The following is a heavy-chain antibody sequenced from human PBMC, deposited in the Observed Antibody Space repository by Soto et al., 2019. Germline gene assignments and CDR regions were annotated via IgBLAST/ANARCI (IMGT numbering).Heavy chain of an antibody. J-gene: IGHJ5*02. V-gene: IGHV1-3*01. Sequence: QVQLVQSGGEVKKPGASVKVSCKASGYIFSKYAIHWVRQVPGHKLEWMGWLNVGTGNTKYSQKFQGRVTITRDTSATKAYMELHSLTSEDTAVYYCARESRDFFLWFDPWGQGTLVTVSS. CDR3: ARESRDFFLWFDP. CDR1: GYIFSKYA. CDR2: LNVGTGNT.